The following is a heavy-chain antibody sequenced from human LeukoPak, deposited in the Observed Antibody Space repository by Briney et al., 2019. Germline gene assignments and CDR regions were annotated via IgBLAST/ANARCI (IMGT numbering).Heavy chain of an antibody. CDR1: VVSMNGYY. V-gene: IGHV4-4*07. CDR3: ARQFLVGSTFHAFDL. D-gene: IGHD1-26*01. CDR2: VDSSGNT. J-gene: IGHJ3*01. Sequence: SETLSLTCSVSVVSMNGYYWSWLRQSAGNRLEWIGHVDSSGNTNYNPSLESRVTMSVDTSKKQFSLNLTSVTAADMAVYFCARQFLVGSTFHAFDLWGQGTGVTVSS.